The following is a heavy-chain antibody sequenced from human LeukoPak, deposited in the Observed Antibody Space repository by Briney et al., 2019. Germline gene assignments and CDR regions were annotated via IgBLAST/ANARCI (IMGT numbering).Heavy chain of an antibody. Sequence: ASVKVSCKVSGYTLTELSMHWVRQAPGKGLEWMGGFDPEDGETIYAQKFQGRVTMTEDTSTDTAYMELSSLRSEDTAVYYCATLARYCSGGSCRHFDYWGQGTLVTVSS. CDR3: ATLARYCSGGSCRHFDY. CDR1: GYTLTELS. J-gene: IGHJ4*02. V-gene: IGHV1-24*01. D-gene: IGHD2-15*01. CDR2: FDPEDGET.